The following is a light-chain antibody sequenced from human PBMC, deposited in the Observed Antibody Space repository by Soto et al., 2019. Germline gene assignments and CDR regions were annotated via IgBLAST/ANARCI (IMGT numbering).Light chain of an antibody. J-gene: IGKJ4*01. CDR2: GVS. Sequence: VLTQSPRTLSLSPGERATLSCRASQNVNNNFVAWYQQKPGQAPSLLIYGVSDRATGVPDRFSGSGSGKDFPITISRLDPEDFAEYYCQQHGASITFGGGTRVENK. CDR1: QNVNNNF. CDR3: QQHGASIT. V-gene: IGKV3-20*01.